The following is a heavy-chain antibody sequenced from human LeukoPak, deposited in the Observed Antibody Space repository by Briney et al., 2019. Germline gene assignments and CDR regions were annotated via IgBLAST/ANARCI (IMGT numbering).Heavy chain of an antibody. CDR3: ARDRVGDSSGYYYRLAFDI. J-gene: IGHJ3*02. D-gene: IGHD3-22*01. V-gene: IGHV6-1*01. Sequence: SQTLSLTCAVSGDSVSSNSAAWNWIRQSPSRGLEWLERTYYRSKWYNDYAVSVKSRITINPDTSKNQFSLQLNSVTPEDTAVYYCARDRVGDSSGYYYRLAFDIWGQGTMVTVSS. CDR2: TYYRSKWYN. CDR1: GDSVSSNSAA.